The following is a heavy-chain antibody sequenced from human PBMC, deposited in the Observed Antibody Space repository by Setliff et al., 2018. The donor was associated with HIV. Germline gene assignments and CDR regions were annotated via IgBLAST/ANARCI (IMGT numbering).Heavy chain of an antibody. CDR1: GDSATNSRYY. J-gene: IGHJ4*02. V-gene: IGHV4-39*01. D-gene: IGHD2-15*01. Sequence: SETLSLTCTVSGDSATNSRYYWAWIRQPPGKGLEYIGSIHYDERTYYSPSLMRRATISADTSKNQFSLKLSSVTAADTAVYYCARRDIVVVDYWGQGTLVTVSS. CDR2: IHYDERT. CDR3: ARRDIVVVDY.